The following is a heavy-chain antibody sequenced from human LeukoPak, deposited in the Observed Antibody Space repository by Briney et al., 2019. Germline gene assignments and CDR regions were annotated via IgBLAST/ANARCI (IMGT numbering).Heavy chain of an antibody. J-gene: IGHJ4*02. CDR2: IIPILGIA. CDR3: ARDRYYDSSTH. V-gene: IGHV1-69*04. CDR1: GYTFTSYG. D-gene: IGHD3-22*01. Sequence: ASVKVSCKASGYTFTSYGISWVRQAPGQGLEWMGRIIPILGIANYAQKFQGRVTITADKSTSTAYMELSSLRSEDTAVYYCARDRYYDSSTHWGQGTLVTVSS.